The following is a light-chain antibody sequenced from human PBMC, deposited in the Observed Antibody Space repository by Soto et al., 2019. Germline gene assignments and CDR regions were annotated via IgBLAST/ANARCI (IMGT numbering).Light chain of an antibody. Sequence: QSALTQPRSVSGSPGQSVTISCTGTSSDIGNYNYVSWYQQYPGKAPKLIIYDVSKRPSGIPDRFFGSKFGNTASLTISGLQAEDEADYYCVSFTTSRSYVFGTGTKVTVL. CDR1: SSDIGNYNY. CDR3: VSFTTSRSYV. CDR2: DVS. V-gene: IGLV2-11*01. J-gene: IGLJ1*01.